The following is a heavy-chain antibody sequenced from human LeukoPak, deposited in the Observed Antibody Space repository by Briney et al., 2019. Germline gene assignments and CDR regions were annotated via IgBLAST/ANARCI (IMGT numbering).Heavy chain of an antibody. V-gene: IGHV3-43*02. J-gene: IGHJ4*02. Sequence: QPGGSLRLSCAASGFTFDDYAMHWVRQAPGKGLEWVSLISGDGGTTYHADSVKGRFTISRDNSKNSLYLQMNSLRTEDTALYYCAKPLNYYDPIDYWGQGTLVTVSS. CDR1: GFTFDDYA. CDR2: ISGDGGTT. D-gene: IGHD3-22*01. CDR3: AKPLNYYDPIDY.